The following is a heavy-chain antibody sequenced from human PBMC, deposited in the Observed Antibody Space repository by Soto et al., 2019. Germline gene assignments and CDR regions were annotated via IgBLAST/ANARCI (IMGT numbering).Heavy chain of an antibody. D-gene: IGHD3-3*01. J-gene: IGHJ5*02. CDR2: IYYSGST. CDR1: GGSISSGGYY. CDR3: ARVTAPDVFLGWLVAWFDP. Sequence: SETLSLTCTVSGGSISSGGYYWSWIRQHPGKGLEWIGYIYYSGSTYYNPSLKSRVTISVDTSKNQFSLKLSSVTAADTAVYYCARVTAPDVFLGWLVAWFDPWGQGTLVTVSS. V-gene: IGHV4-31*03.